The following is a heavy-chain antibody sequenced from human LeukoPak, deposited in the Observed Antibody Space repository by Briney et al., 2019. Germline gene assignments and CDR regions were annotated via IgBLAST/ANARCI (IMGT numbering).Heavy chain of an antibody. J-gene: IGHJ4*02. V-gene: IGHV3-7*04. CDR1: GFTFSSYW. CDR3: AKDTYGPDDY. CDR2: IDKDGSQK. Sequence: GGSLRLSCAASGFTFSSYWMSWFRQTPGKGLEWVAHIDKDGSQKNYVDSVKGRFSISRDNSKNSVYLQMNSLRGEDTGVYYCAKDTYGPDDYWGQGTLVTVSS. D-gene: IGHD1-14*01.